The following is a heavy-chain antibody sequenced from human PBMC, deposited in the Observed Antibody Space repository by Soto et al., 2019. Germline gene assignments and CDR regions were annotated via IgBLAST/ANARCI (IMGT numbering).Heavy chain of an antibody. J-gene: IGHJ3*02. Sequence: EAKLLESGGGLVQPGGSLRLSCVGSEFTFSMTWVRQAPGKGLEWVSMISNDGSSTYYADSVKGRFTISRDNSKKILYLQMNSLRAEDTAVYYCAQRPDAFDIWGQGTMVTVSS. CDR2: ISNDGSST. CDR1: EFTFS. CDR3: AQRPDAFDI. V-gene: IGHV3-23*01.